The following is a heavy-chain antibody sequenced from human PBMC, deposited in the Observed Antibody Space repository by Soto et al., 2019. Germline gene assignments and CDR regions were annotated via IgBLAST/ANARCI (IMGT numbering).Heavy chain of an antibody. CDR3: TRMIYDFWSGSFSYYYYYHMDV. CDR1: GGSISSYY. CDR2: IYYSGST. V-gene: IGHV4-59*08. Sequence: SETLSLTCTVSGGSISSYYWSWIRQPPGKGLEWIGYIYYSGSTNYNPSLKSRVTISVDTSKNQFSLKLSSVTAADTAVHYCTRMIYDFWSGSFSYYYYYHMDVWGKGTTVTVSS. D-gene: IGHD3-3*01. J-gene: IGHJ6*03.